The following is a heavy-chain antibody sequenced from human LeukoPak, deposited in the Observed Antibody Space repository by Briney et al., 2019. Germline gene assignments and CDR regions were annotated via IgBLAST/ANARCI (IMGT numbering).Heavy chain of an antibody. CDR1: GSSISSYY. J-gene: IGHJ4*02. V-gene: IGHV4-59*01. Sequence: SETLSLTCTVSGSSISSYYWSWIRQPPGKGLEWIGYIYYSGSTNYNPSLKSRVTISVDTSKNQFSLKLSSVTAADTAVYYCARDGGYCSSTNCYDYWGQGTLVTVSS. CDR2: IYYSGST. D-gene: IGHD2-2*03. CDR3: ARDGGYCSSTNCYDY.